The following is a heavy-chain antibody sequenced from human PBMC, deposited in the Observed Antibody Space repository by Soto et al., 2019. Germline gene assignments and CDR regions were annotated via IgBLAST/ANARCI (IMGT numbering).Heavy chain of an antibody. CDR1: GGSFSGYY. Sequence: QVQLQQWGAGLLKPSETLSLTCAVYGGSFSGYYWSWIRQPPGKGLEWIGEINHSGSTNYNPSLKSRVTISVDTSKNQFSLKLSSVTAADTAVYYCARYYDILTGYYPHFDYWGQGTLVTVSS. V-gene: IGHV4-34*01. J-gene: IGHJ4*02. D-gene: IGHD3-9*01. CDR3: ARYYDILTGYYPHFDY. CDR2: INHSGST.